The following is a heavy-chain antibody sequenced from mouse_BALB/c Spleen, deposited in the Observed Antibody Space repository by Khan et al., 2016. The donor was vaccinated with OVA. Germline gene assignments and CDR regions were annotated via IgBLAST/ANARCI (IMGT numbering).Heavy chain of an antibody. CDR1: CYSITSDYA. CDR2: ISYSGST. Sequence: VQLKESGPGLVKPSQSLSLTCTVTCYSITSDYAWNWIRQFPGNNLEWMGYISYSGSTSYHPSLKSRISITRDTSKNQFFLQLNSVTTEDTATYYCARDYDYHYYARDYWGQGTSVTVAS. V-gene: IGHV3-2*02. D-gene: IGHD2-4*01. J-gene: IGHJ4*01. CDR3: ARDYDYHYYARDY.